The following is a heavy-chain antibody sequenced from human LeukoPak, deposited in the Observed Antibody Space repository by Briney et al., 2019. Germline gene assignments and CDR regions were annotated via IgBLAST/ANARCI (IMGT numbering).Heavy chain of an antibody. J-gene: IGHJ3*01. V-gene: IGHV3-48*02. Sequence: AGGSLRLSCAASGFSFSSYAMSWVRQAPGKGLEWLSYISNGGAATYYADSVRGRFTISRDNGKNSLYLQMNSLRDDDTAVYYCARDHDYAFDFWGQGTMVTVSS. D-gene: IGHD2-21*02. CDR3: ARDHDYAFDF. CDR1: GFSFSSYA. CDR2: ISNGGAAT.